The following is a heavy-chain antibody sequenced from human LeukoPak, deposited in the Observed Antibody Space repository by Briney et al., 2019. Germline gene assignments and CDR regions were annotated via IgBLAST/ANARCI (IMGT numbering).Heavy chain of an antibody. CDR3: ARQEGSTWEYNRFDP. V-gene: IGHV4-39*01. J-gene: IGHJ5*02. Sequence: SETLSLTCTVSGGSISSSDYYWGWIRQPPGKGLEWIGTIYYSATSYYSGTSYFNPSLKSRVTISVDTPKNQFSLKLSSVTAADTALYYCARQEGSTWEYNRFDPWGQGTLVTVSS. D-gene: IGHD6-13*01. CDR2: IYYSATSYYSGTS. CDR1: GGSISSSDYY.